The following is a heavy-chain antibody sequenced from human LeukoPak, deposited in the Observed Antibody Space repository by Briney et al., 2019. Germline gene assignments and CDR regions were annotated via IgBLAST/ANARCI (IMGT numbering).Heavy chain of an antibody. V-gene: IGHV3-33*01. CDR1: GFTFSSYG. CDR3: ARRAAAGTRSYFDY. Sequence: GRSLRLSCAASGFTFSSYGVHWVRQAPGKGLEWVAVIWYDGSNKYYADSVKGRFTISRDNSKNTLYLQMNSLRAEDTAVYYCARRAAAGTRSYFDYCGQGTLVTVSS. CDR2: IWYDGSNK. J-gene: IGHJ4*02. D-gene: IGHD6-13*01.